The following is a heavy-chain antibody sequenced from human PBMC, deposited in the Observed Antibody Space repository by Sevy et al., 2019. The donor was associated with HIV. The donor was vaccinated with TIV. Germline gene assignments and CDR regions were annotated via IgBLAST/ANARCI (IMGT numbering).Heavy chain of an antibody. CDR1: GDSIGSSYY. D-gene: IGHD3-16*01. CDR3: AREGGGDNVYYYSYYGMDV. CDR2: IVYSGTT. J-gene: IGHJ6*02. Sequence: SETLSLTCTVSGDSIGSSYYWNWSRQSPGKGLECIGYIVYSGTTNYNPSLKNRVTVSLDTSKNHFSLELTSVTAADTAGYYCAREGGGDNVYYYSYYGMDVWGQGTTVTVSS. V-gene: IGHV4-59*13.